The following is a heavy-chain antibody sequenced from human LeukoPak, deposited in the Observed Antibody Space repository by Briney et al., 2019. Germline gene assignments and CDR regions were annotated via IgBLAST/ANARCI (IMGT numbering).Heavy chain of an antibody. V-gene: IGHV1-2*02. D-gene: IGHD2-15*01. J-gene: IGHJ1*01. CDR2: INPNGGGT. Sequence: GASVKVSCKASGYTFTDYYMHWVRQAPGQGLEWMGWINPNGGGTNYAQNFQGRVTMTRDTSISITYMELRSLRSDDTAVYYCAKSMSGGLGFFQSWGQGTLVTVSS. CDR3: AKSMSGGLGFFQS. CDR1: GYTFTDYY.